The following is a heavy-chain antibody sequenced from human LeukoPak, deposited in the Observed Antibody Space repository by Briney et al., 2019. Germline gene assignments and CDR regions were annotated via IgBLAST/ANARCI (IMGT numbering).Heavy chain of an antibody. CDR1: GGSISSYY. V-gene: IGHV4-59*01. CDR3: AREKNGNEPFDY. Sequence: SETLSLTCTVSGGSISSYYWSWIRQPPGKGLEWIGYLYNTRNTYYNPSLKSRVTISVDTSKNQFSLKVSSVTAADTTVYYCAREKNGNEPFDYWGQGTLVTVSS. J-gene: IGHJ4*02. CDR2: LYNTRNT. D-gene: IGHD4-23*01.